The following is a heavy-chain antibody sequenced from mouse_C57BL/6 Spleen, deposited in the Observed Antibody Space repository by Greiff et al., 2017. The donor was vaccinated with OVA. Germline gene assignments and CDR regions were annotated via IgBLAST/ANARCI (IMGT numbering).Heavy chain of an antibody. D-gene: IGHD2-2*01. CDR3: LYYGYDEGYFDY. CDR1: GYTFTSYW. J-gene: IGHJ2*01. Sequence: VQLKQSGTVLARPGASVKMSCKTSGYTFTSYWMHWVKQRPGQGLEWIGAIYPGNSDTSYNQKFKGKAKLTAVTSASTAYMELSSLTNEDSAVYYCLYYGYDEGYFDYWGQGTTLTVSS. CDR2: IYPGNSDT. V-gene: IGHV1-5*01.